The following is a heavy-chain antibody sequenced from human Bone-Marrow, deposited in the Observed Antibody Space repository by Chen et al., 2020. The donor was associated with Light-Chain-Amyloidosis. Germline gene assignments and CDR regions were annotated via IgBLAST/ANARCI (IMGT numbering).Heavy chain of an antibody. CDR3: AKDISYDDILPGYPADAFDI. CDR2: IRGSGGSR. Sequence: EVQLVESGGGLLQRGGSLRLSCSASGFASRRYAMRWVRQAPGKGLEWVSPIRGSGGSRYYGDSVKGRLTISRDNSKNALFLQMNSLRAEDTAVYYCAKDISYDDILPGYPADAFDIWGQGTMVTVSS. J-gene: IGHJ3*02. D-gene: IGHD3-9*01. CDR1: GFASRRYA. V-gene: IGHV3-23*04.